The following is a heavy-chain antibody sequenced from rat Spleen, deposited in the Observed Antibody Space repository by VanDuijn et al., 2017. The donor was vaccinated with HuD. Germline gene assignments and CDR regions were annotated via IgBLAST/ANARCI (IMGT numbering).Heavy chain of an antibody. Sequence: EVQLEESGGGLVQPGRSLKLSCAASGFTFSDYYMAWVRQAPTKGLEWVASISSGGGNTFYRDSVKGRFTISRDTARNTLYLQMDSLRSEDTATYYCARLATDYFDYWGQGVMLTVSS. V-gene: IGHV5-25*01. CDR3: ARLATDYFDY. J-gene: IGHJ2*01. CDR2: ISSGGGNT. CDR1: GFTFSDYY. D-gene: IGHD3-4*01.